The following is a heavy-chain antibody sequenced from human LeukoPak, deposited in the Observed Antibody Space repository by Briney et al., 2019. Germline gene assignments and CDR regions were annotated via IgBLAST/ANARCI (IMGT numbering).Heavy chain of an antibody. V-gene: IGHV4-4*09. D-gene: IGHD6-19*01. J-gene: IGHJ4*02. Sequence: SETLSLTCTVSVGSISGYYWSWIRQPPGKGLEWIGYIYSSGSTTYNSSLKSRVTISVDTSKNQFSLKLSSVTAADTAVYYCARRAVAENYFDYWGQGILVTVSS. CDR2: IYSSGST. CDR3: ARRAVAENYFDY. CDR1: VGSISGYY.